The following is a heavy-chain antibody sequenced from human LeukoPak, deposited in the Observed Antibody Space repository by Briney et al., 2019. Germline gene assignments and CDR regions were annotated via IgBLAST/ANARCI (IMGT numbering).Heavy chain of an antibody. V-gene: IGHV1-69*06. Sequence: SVKVSCKASGGTFSSYTISWVRQAPGQGLEWMGGVIPLFGTPDYAQKFQDRLTITADKSTSTAYMELSSLRSEDTAVYYCARGGKIADTIFGAFDIWGQGTMVTVSS. D-gene: IGHD2-21*01. CDR1: GGTFSSYT. CDR2: VIPLFGTP. CDR3: ARGGKIADTIFGAFDI. J-gene: IGHJ3*02.